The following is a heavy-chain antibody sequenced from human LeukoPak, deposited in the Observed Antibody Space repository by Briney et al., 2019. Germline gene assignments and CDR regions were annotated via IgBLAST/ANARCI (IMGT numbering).Heavy chain of an antibody. CDR3: ARDVGYCSSTSCGNNWFDP. CDR2: IYTSGST. V-gene: IGHV4-4*07. J-gene: IGHJ5*02. Sequence: PSETLSLTCTVSGGSITGYYWSWVRQPAGKGLEWIGRIYTSGSTNYNPSLKSRVTMSVDTSKNQFSLKLSSVTAADTAVYYCARDVGYCSSTSCGNNWFDPWGQGTLVTVSS. D-gene: IGHD2-2*01. CDR1: GGSITGYY.